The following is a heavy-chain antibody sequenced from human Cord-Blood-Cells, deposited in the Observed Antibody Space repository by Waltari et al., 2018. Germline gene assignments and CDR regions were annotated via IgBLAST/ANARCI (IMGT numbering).Heavy chain of an antibody. J-gene: IGHJ6*02. CDR1: GGSISSYD. Sequence: QVQLQESGPGLVKPSETLSLTCTVSGGSISSYDWSWIRQPPGKGLEWIGYIYYSGSTNYNPSLKSRVTISVDTSKNQFSLKLSSVTAADTAVYYCARVTTGTPSYYYGMDVWGQGTTVTVSS. CDR2: IYYSGST. V-gene: IGHV4-59*01. D-gene: IGHD1-1*01. CDR3: ARVTTGTPSYYYGMDV.